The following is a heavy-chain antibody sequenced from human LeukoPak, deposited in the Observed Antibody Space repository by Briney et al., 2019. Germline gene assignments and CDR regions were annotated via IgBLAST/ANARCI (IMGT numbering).Heavy chain of an antibody. CDR1: GFTFDDYA. D-gene: IGHD7-27*01. CDR3: AKENPTGDYFDY. V-gene: IGHV3-9*03. J-gene: IGHJ4*02. Sequence: GRSLRLSCAASGFTFDDYAMHWVRQAPGKGLEWVSGISWNSGCIGYADSVKGRFTISRDNAKNSLYLQMNSLRAEDMALYYCAKENPTGDYFDYWGQGTLVTVSS. CDR2: ISWNSGCI.